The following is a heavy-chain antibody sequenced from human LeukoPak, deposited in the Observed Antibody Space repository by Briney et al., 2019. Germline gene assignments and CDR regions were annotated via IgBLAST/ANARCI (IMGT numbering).Heavy chain of an antibody. D-gene: IGHD3-10*01. CDR1: EFTFSNYA. V-gene: IGHV3-23*01. Sequence: PGGSLRLSCAASEFTFSNYAMSWVRQAPGKGLEWVSGSTGTGYSTYYADSVKGRFTISRDNSKNTLYLQMNSLRAEDTAVYYCARDGIYGSGNYMDVWGKGTTVTVSS. CDR3: ARDGIYGSGNYMDV. J-gene: IGHJ6*03. CDR2: STGTGYST.